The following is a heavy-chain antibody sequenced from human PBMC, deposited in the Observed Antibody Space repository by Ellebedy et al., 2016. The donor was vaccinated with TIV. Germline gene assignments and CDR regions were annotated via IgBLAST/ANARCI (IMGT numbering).Heavy chain of an antibody. CDR2: ISSSSSYT. CDR1: GFTFSDYY. J-gene: IGHJ4*02. D-gene: IGHD3-3*01. CDR3: ARKLNEWDS. V-gene: IGHV3-11*03. Sequence: GESLKISCAASGFTFSDYYMSWIRQAPGRGLEWVSYISSSSSYTNYADSVKGRFTISRDNSRNTLSLQMDSLRVEDTGIYFCARKLNEWDSWGQGTLVTVSS.